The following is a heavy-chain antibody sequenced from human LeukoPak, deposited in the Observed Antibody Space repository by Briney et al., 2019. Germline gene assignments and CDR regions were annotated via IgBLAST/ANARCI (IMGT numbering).Heavy chain of an antibody. D-gene: IGHD5-18*01. CDR2: INHSGST. CDR1: GGSFSGYY. CDR3: AREQLWTYYFDY. Sequence: SETLSLTCAVYGGSFSGYYWSWIRQPPGKGLEWIGEINHSGSTNYNPSLKSRVTISVDTSKNQFSLKLSSVTAADTAVYYCAREQLWTYYFDYWGQGTQVTVSS. V-gene: IGHV4-34*01. J-gene: IGHJ4*02.